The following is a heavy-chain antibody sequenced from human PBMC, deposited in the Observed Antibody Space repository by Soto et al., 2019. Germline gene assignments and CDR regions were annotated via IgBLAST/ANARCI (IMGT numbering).Heavy chain of an antibody. CDR2: ISVYNGNK. CDR3: ARVAITLIRGLKVDFYSMDV. D-gene: IGHD3-10*01. CDR1: GYTFNNYG. J-gene: IGHJ6*02. Sequence: ASVKVSCKASGYTFNNYGITWVRQAPGQGLEWLGWISVYNGNKNYAKKVQGRVSMTADTSTSTAHMELRSLQSDDTAVYFCARVAITLIRGLKVDFYSMDVWGQGTTVTVSS. V-gene: IGHV1-18*01.